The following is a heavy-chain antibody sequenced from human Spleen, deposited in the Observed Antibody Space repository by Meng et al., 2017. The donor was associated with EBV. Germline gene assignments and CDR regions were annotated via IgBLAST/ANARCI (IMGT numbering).Heavy chain of an antibody. CDR3: ASESGRGYTPDY. CDR1: GGTFTSDA. D-gene: IGHD3-10*01. Sequence: QVQVVQSGAELKKXXSSVTVSCKTSGGTFTSDAISWVRQAPGQGLEWMGGLIPMSGAPNYAQKFQGRITITADESTSTHYMDLSSLRSEDTAVYYCASESGRGYTPDYWGQGTLVTVSS. J-gene: IGHJ4*02. V-gene: IGHV1-69*01. CDR2: LIPMSGAP.